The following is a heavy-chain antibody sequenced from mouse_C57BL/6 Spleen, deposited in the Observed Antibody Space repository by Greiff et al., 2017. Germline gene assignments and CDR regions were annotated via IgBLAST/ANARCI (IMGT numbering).Heavy chain of an antibody. Sequence: EVHLVESGGGLVKPGGSLKLSCAASGFTFSSYAMSWVRQTPEKRLEWVATISDGGSYTYYPDNVKGRFTISRDNAKNNLYLQMSHLKSEDTAMYYCARVNWDGYFDVWGTGTTVTVSS. CDR3: ARVNWDGYFDV. D-gene: IGHD4-1*01. CDR2: ISDGGSYT. J-gene: IGHJ1*03. V-gene: IGHV5-4*01. CDR1: GFTFSSYA.